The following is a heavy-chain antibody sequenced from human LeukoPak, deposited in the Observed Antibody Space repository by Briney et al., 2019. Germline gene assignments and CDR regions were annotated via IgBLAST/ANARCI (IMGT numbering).Heavy chain of an antibody. J-gene: IGHJ4*02. D-gene: IGHD3-22*01. V-gene: IGHV3-7*01. CDR2: ITQDGSDK. CDR1: GFTFSACW. Sequence: GRSLRLSCAASGFTFSACWMGWVRNAPGEGWGLVASITQDGSDKYYVDSVKGRCTISRDNVKKSLYLHMNGLRAEDTALYFCARDLYDDSSAYFEGYFDYWGQGALVTVSS. CDR3: ARDLYDDSSAYFEGYFDY.